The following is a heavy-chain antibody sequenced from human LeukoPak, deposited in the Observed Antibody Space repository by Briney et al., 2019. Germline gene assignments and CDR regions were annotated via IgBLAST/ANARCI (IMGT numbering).Heavy chain of an antibody. D-gene: IGHD6-25*01. J-gene: IGHJ4*02. CDR1: GFTFSTYG. V-gene: IGHV3-23*01. CDR2: VGSDGINT. Sequence: GGSLRLSCAASGFTFSTYGMSWVRQAPGKGLEWVSAVGSDGINTAYADSVEGRFTISRDNSKNTLYLQLSSLRAEDTAVYYCAKGLAAGSQYFDYWGQGTLVTVSS. CDR3: AKGLAAGSQYFDY.